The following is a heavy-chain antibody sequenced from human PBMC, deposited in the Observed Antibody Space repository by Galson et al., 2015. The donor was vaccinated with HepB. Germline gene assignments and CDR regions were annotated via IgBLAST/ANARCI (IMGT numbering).Heavy chain of an antibody. V-gene: IGHV3-23*01. CDR2: ISASTTST. J-gene: IGHJ3*02. CDR3: AYCSGGSGCSHGFDI. Sequence: SLRLSCAASGFTFSSYAMSWVRQAPGKGLEWVSSISASTTSTFYADSVKGRFTISRDNSKNTLFLQMNSLRSEDSAVYYCAYCSGGSGCSHGFDIRGQGTAVTVSS. CDR1: GFTFSSYA. D-gene: IGHD2-15*01.